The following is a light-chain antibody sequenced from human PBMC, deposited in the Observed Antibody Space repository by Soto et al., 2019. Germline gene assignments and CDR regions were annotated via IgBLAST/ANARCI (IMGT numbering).Light chain of an antibody. J-gene: IGKJ1*01. CDR3: QKYNGAPWT. Sequence: DSQMTQSPSSLSASVGDRVTITCRASQGISNYLAWYQQKPGKAPKLLIYDASTLQSGVPSRFTGSGSGTDFTLTINSLQPEDVATYYCQKYNGAPWTFGQGTKVDIK. CDR2: DAS. V-gene: IGKV1-27*01. CDR1: QGISNY.